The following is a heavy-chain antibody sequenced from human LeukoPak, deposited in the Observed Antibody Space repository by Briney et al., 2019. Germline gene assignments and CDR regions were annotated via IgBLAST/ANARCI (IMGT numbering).Heavy chain of an antibody. CDR2: ISSSSTI. CDR1: GFIFSDYY. D-gene: IGHD5-12*01. Sequence: GGSLRLSCAASGFIFSDYYMSWIRQAPGKGLEWVSHISSSSTIYYADSVKGRFIISRDNAKNSLYLQMNSLRAEDTAVYYCARVNGYDYIDYWGQGTLVTVSS. J-gene: IGHJ4*02. V-gene: IGHV3-11*01. CDR3: ARVNGYDYIDY.